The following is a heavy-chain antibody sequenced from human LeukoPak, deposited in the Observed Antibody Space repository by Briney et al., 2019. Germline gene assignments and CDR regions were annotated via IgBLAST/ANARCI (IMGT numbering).Heavy chain of an antibody. Sequence: GASVNVSCKSSGYTFTSYDINWVRQATGQGLEWMGWMNPNSGNTGYAQKFQGRVTMTRNTSISTAYMELSSLRSEDTAVYCCASLPAATPNDDAFDIWGQGTMVTVSS. CDR1: GYTFTSYD. CDR2: MNPNSGNT. CDR3: ASLPAATPNDDAFDI. V-gene: IGHV1-8*01. J-gene: IGHJ3*02. D-gene: IGHD2-2*02.